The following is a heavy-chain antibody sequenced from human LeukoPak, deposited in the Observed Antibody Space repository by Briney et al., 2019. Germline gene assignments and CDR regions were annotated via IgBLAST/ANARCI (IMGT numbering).Heavy chain of an antibody. V-gene: IGHV4-34*01. D-gene: IGHD3-16*01. CDR1: GGSISSYY. CDR2: INHSGST. J-gene: IGHJ4*02. Sequence: KPSETLSLTCTVSGGSISSYYWSWIRQPPGKGLEWIGEINHSGSTNYNPSLKSRVTISVDTSKNQFSLKLSSVTAADTAVYYCASRGGGRRFDYWGQGTLVTVSS. CDR3: ASRGGGRRFDY.